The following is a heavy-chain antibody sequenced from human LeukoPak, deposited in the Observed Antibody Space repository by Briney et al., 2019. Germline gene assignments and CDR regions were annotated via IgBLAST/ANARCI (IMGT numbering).Heavy chain of an antibody. CDR1: GDSVSSTGYY. CDR3: AKAGARYSQSGGLYAFDV. J-gene: IGHJ3*01. V-gene: IGHV4-39*01. Sequence: PSETLSLTCTVSGDSVSSTGYYWGWIRQPPGKGLEWIGTIYYSGSTYYNPSLKSRVTMSEDTSRNQFSLRLSSVSAADTAVYSGAKAGARYSQSGGLYAFDVWGQGTMVTVSS. D-gene: IGHD2-15*01. CDR2: IYYSGST.